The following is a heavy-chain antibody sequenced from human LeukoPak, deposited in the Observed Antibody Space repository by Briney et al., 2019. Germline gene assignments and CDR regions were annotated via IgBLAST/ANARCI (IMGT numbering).Heavy chain of an antibody. J-gene: IGHJ6*02. Sequence: GGSLRLSCAASGFTFSSYAMSWVRQAPGKGLEWVSAISGSGGSTYYADSVKGRFTISRDNSKNTLYLQMNSPRAEDTAVYYCAKGQWFGESSRGMDVWGQGTTVTVSS. CDR3: AKGQWFGESSRGMDV. CDR1: GFTFSSYA. D-gene: IGHD3-10*01. CDR2: ISGSGGST. V-gene: IGHV3-23*01.